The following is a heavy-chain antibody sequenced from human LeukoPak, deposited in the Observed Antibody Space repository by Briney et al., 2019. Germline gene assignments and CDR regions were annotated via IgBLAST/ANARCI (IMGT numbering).Heavy chain of an antibody. Sequence: SVKVSCKASGGTFSSYAISWVRQASGQGLEWMGGIIPIFGTANYAQKFQGRVTITADESTSTAYMELSSLRSEDTAVYYCAREHFPIYYYGMDVWGQGTTVTVSS. CDR1: GGTFSSYA. CDR3: AREHFPIYYYGMDV. CDR2: IIPIFGTA. V-gene: IGHV1-69*13. J-gene: IGHJ6*02.